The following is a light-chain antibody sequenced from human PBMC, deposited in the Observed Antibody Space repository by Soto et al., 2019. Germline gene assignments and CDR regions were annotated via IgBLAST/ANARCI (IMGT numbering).Light chain of an antibody. CDR3: SSYTSTSTRV. Sequence: QSALTQPASVSGSPGQSITISCTGTSSDVGGYSYVSWYQQHPGKAPKLMIFEVSNRPSGISYRFSGSKSGNTASLTISGLQAEDEGDYYCSSYTSTSTRVFGSGTKLTVL. V-gene: IGLV2-14*01. J-gene: IGLJ6*01. CDR1: SSDVGGYSY. CDR2: EVS.